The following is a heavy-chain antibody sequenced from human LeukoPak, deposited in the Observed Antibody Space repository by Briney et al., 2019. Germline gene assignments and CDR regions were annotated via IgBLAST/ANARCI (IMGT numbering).Heavy chain of an antibody. Sequence: NSSETLSLTCTVSGGSISSGGYYWSWIRQPPGKGLEWIGEINHSGSTNYNPSLKSRVTISVDTSKNQFSLKLSSVTAADTAVYYCARGEGQLVSDYYMDVWGKGTTVTVSS. D-gene: IGHD6-6*01. CDR1: GGSISSGGYY. CDR3: ARGEGQLVSDYYMDV. V-gene: IGHV4-61*08. J-gene: IGHJ6*03. CDR2: INHSGST.